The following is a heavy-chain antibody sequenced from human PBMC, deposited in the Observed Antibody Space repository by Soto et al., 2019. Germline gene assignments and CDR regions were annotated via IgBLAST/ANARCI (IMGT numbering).Heavy chain of an antibody. V-gene: IGHV1-2*02. CDR2: INTKFGDT. CDR3: AKNMDYYYGPGSGNGHGF. Sequence: QVQLVQSGAEVKEPGDSVRVSCEASGYTFTAYYIHWVRKAPGQGLEWMGWINTKFGDTTYAQDFQGRVSMTRDMSVSTVYMELSRLTSDDPAIYYCAKNMDYYYGPGSGNGHGFWGQGTTVTVFS. CDR1: GYTFTAYY. D-gene: IGHD3-10*01. J-gene: IGHJ6*02.